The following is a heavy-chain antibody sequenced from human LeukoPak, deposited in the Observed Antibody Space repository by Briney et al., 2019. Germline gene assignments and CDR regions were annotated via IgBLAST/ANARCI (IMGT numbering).Heavy chain of an antibody. D-gene: IGHD3-3*01. CDR2: IIPNSGGT. CDR3: ARGTPTTIFGVVRRFDP. Sequence: GASVRVSCKASGYTFTGYYMHWVRQAPGQGLEWMGWIIPNSGGTNYAQKFQGRVTMTRDTSISTAYMELSRLRSDDTAVYYCARGTPTTIFGVVRRFDPWGQGTLVTVTS. J-gene: IGHJ5*02. V-gene: IGHV1-2*02. CDR1: GYTFTGYY.